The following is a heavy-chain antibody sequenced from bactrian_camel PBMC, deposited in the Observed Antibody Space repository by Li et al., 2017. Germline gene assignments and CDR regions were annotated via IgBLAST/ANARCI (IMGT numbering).Heavy chain of an antibody. J-gene: IGHJ4*01. V-gene: IGHV3S35*01. CDR2: TSQDGGRT. Sequence: DVQLVESGGGSVQAGGSLRLSCAASGFMFSSYSMGWFRQYPGKGLEWVSYTSQDGGRTDYADSVKGRFTISRDNAKTTMYLQMDSLEPEDTGVYYCAADLILASRRISNACTLSQGTQVTVS. CDR1: GFMFSSYS. D-gene: IGHD1*01.